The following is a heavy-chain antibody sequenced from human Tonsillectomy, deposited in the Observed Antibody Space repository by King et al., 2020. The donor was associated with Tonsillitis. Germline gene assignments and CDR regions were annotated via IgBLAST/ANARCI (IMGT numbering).Heavy chain of an antibody. D-gene: IGHD6-13*01. J-gene: IGHJ4*02. CDR2: ISSDGYNK. CDR1: GFTFSDYA. Sequence: VQLVESGGGVVQPGGSLRLSCAASGFTFSDYAIRWVRQVPGKGLEWVAVISSDGYNKYYTDSVKGRFTISRDDSKNTLFLQMNSLRPEDTTVYYCARGARGGSTAAGSPIDFWGQGTLVTVSS. V-gene: IGHV3-30*10. CDR3: ARGARGGSTAAGSPIDF.